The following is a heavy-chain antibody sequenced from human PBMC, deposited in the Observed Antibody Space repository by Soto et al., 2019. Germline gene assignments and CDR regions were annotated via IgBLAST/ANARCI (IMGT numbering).Heavy chain of an antibody. V-gene: IGHV1-18*01. D-gene: IGHD3-10*01. J-gene: IGHJ6*02. CDR3: ASSRITMVTYGMDV. CDR1: GYTFTSYG. Sequence: SVKVSCKASGYTFTSYGISWVRQAPGQGLEWMGWISAYNDNTNYAQKLQGRVTMTTDTSTSTAYMELRSLTSDDTAVYYCASSRITMVTYGMDVWGQGTTVTVYS. CDR2: ISAYNDNT.